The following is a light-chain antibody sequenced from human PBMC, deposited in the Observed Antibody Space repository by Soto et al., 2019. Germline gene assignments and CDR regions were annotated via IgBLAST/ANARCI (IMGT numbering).Light chain of an antibody. Sequence: EIVLTQSPDTLSLSPGERATLACRASQSVDNYLAWYQQRPGQAPRLLIYDAYNRASGNPARFSGSGSGTDFTLTISSLEPEDFAVYYCQQRSTGPPLTFGGGTKVEIK. CDR3: QQRSTGPPLT. CDR2: DAY. CDR1: QSVDNY. V-gene: IGKV3-11*01. J-gene: IGKJ4*01.